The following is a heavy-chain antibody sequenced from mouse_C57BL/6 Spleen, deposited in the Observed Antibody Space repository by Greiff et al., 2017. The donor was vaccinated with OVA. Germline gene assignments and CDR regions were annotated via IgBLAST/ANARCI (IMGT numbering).Heavy chain of an antibody. CDR1: GFTFSSYA. CDR3: AREGGYSFYAMDD. V-gene: IGHV5-4*01. J-gene: IGHJ4*01. D-gene: IGHD2-3*01. CDR2: ISDGGSYT. Sequence: EVQLQESGGGLVKPGGSLKLSCAASGFTFSSYAMSWVRQTPEKRLEWVATISDGGSYTYYPDNVKGRFTISRDNAKNNLYLQMSHLKSEDTAMYYCAREGGYSFYAMDDWGQGTSVTVSS.